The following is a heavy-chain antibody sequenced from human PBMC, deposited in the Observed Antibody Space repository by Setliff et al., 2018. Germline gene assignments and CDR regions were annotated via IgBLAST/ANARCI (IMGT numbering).Heavy chain of an antibody. V-gene: IGHV1-2*02. Sequence: ASVKVSCKASGYSLTNYGINWLRQTPGQGLEWMGWINTNNGDTNYAQKFQGRVTMTRDTSISTAYMELNRLLSDDTAMYYCARDLLGRDRFGELLSSINWFDPWGQGTLVTVSS. D-gene: IGHD3-10*01. CDR3: ARDLLGRDRFGELLSSINWFDP. CDR1: GYSLTNYG. J-gene: IGHJ5*02. CDR2: INTNNGDT.